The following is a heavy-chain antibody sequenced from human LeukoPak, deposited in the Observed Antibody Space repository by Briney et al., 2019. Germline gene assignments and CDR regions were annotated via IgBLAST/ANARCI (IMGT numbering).Heavy chain of an antibody. CDR1: GFTFSSYS. D-gene: IGHD3-22*01. CDR2: ISSSSSYI. CDR3: ARDFGIDYYDTSNYPI. Sequence: GSLRLSCAASGFTFSSYSMNWVRQAPGKGLEWVSSISSSSSYIYYADSVKGRFTISRDNAKNSLYLQMNSLRAEDTAVYYCARDFGIDYYDTSNYPIWGQGTMVTVSS. J-gene: IGHJ3*02. V-gene: IGHV3-21*01.